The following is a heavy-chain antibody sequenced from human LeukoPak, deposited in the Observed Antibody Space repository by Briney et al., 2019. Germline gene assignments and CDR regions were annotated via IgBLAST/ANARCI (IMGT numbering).Heavy chain of an antibody. J-gene: IGHJ4*02. V-gene: IGHV4-30-4*01. Sequence: SETLSLTCTVSGGSISSGDYYWSWIRQPPGKGLEWIGYIYYSGSTYYSPSLKSRVTISVDTSKNQFSLKLSSVTAADTAVYYCARGYGSGWVDYWGQGTLVTVSS. CDR3: ARGYGSGWVDY. CDR2: IYYSGST. CDR1: GGSISSGDYY. D-gene: IGHD3-10*01.